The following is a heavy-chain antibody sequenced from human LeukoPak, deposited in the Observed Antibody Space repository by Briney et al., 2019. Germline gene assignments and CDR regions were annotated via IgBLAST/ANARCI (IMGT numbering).Heavy chain of an antibody. CDR1: GYTFTSYG. D-gene: IGHD4-17*01. Sequence: ASVKVSCKASGYTFTSYGISWVRQAPGQGLEWMGWISAYNGNTNYAQKLQGRVTMNTDTSTSTAYMELRSLRSDDTAVYYLAREPNGDYPRAHPDYWGQGTLVTVSS. V-gene: IGHV1-18*01. CDR2: ISAYNGNT. J-gene: IGHJ4*02. CDR3: AREPNGDYPRAHPDY.